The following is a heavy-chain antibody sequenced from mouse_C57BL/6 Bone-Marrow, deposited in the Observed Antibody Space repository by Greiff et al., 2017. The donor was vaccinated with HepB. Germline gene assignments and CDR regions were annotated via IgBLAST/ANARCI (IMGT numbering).Heavy chain of an antibody. D-gene: IGHD1-1*01. CDR1: GYTFTSYG. V-gene: IGHV1-81*01. J-gene: IGHJ3*01. CDR3: ARSYYYGSSWFAY. Sequence: VQVVESGAELARPGASVKLSCKASGYTFTSYGISWVKQRTGQGLEWIGEIYPRSGNTYYNEKFKGKATLTADKSSSTAYMELRSLTSEDSAVYFCARSYYYGSSWFAYWGQGTLVTVSA. CDR2: IYPRSGNT.